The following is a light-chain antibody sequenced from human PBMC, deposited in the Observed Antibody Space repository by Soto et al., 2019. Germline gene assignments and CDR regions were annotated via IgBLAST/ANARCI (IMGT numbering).Light chain of an antibody. CDR2: AAS. CDR3: HQLGSSPPRT. Sequence: EIVLTQSPGTPSLSPGERATLSCRASQSVSSNSLAWYQHKSGQPPRLLIYAASRRATDIPDRFSGSGSGTDFTLTISRLEPEDFAIYYCHQLGSSPPRTFGQGTKVEIK. J-gene: IGKJ1*01. V-gene: IGKV3-20*01. CDR1: QSVSSNS.